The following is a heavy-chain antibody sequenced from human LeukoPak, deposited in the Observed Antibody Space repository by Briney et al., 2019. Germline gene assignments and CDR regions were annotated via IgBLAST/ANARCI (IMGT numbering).Heavy chain of an antibody. D-gene: IGHD2-2*01. V-gene: IGHV1-18*01. CDR3: ARAPLGAVVGIVVVPDNYYMDV. CDR2: ISGYNGNT. J-gene: IGHJ6*03. Sequence: GASVKVSCKASGYIFTHYGINWVRQAPGQGLEWMGWISGYNGNTNYAQKFQGRVTMTTDTSTSTAYMELSSLRSEDTAVYYCARAPLGAVVGIVVVPDNYYMDVWGKGTTVTVSS. CDR1: GYIFTHYG.